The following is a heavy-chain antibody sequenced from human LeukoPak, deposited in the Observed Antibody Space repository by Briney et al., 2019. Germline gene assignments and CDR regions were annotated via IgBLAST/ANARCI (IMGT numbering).Heavy chain of an antibody. CDR1: GFTFTSSA. D-gene: IGHD4-23*01. CDR3: AADPSGGNFQLDY. CDR2: IVVGSGNT. Sequence: GASVKVSCKASGFTFTSSAVQWVRQARGQRLEWIGWIVVGSGNTNYAQKFQERVTITRDMSTSTAYMELSSLRSEDTAVYYCAADPSGGNFQLDYWGQGTLVTVSS. J-gene: IGHJ4*02. V-gene: IGHV1-58*01.